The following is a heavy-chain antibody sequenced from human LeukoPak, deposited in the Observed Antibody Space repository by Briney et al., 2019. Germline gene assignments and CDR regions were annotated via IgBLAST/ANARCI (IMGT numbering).Heavy chain of an antibody. CDR1: GYIFNNYA. CDR2: ISGSGST. CDR3: VKGGQDCSPTTCYYD. V-gene: IGHV3-23*01. Sequence: GGSLRLSCLASGYIFNNYAVSWVRQAPGKGLEWVSAISGSGSTYYADSVKGRFTISRDNSKNTGYLQMNSLRAEDTAVYYCVKGGQDCSPTTCYYDWGQGTLVTVSS. D-gene: IGHD2-2*01. J-gene: IGHJ4*02.